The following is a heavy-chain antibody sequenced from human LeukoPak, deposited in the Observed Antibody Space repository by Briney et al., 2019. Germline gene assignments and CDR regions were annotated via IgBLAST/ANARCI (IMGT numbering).Heavy chain of an antibody. Sequence: SETLSLTCTVSGGSISSYYWSWIRQPAGKAPDWIGRIYSSGIINYNPSLKSRVTMSLDNSKNQLSLKLSYVTAADTAVYYCARDTGKSGYPDYWGRGTLVTVSS. V-gene: IGHV4-4*07. CDR3: ARDTGKSGYPDY. D-gene: IGHD3-3*01. J-gene: IGHJ4*02. CDR1: GGSISSYY. CDR2: IYSSGII.